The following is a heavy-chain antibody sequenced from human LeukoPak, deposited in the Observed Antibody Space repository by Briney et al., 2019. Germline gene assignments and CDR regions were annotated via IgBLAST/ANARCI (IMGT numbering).Heavy chain of an antibody. Sequence: GGSLRLSCAALGFAFSSYAMSWFRQAPGKALGWCSAFSGRGGSTYYADSVKGRFTISRDNSKNTLYLQMNSLRAEDTAIYYCAKEGVDDYGDSAGAFDIWGQGTMVTVSS. D-gene: IGHD4-17*01. CDR3: AKEGVDDYGDSAGAFDI. CDR2: FSGRGGST. V-gene: IGHV3-23*01. CDR1: GFAFSSYA. J-gene: IGHJ3*02.